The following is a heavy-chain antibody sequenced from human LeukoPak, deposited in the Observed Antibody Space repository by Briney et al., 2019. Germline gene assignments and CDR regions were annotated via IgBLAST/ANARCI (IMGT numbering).Heavy chain of an antibody. CDR2: ISANNGEI. CDR1: GYTFTNYG. J-gene: IGHJ4*02. V-gene: IGHV1-18*04. CDR3: ARVPPSAHQVFSSDY. Sequence: GASVKVSCKASGYTFTNYGISWVRQAPGQGLEWMSWISANNGEIRYAQNFQARVTMTIDTSTTTAYMELRSLRSDDTAVYYCARVPPSAHQVFSSDYWGQGTQVTVSS. D-gene: IGHD1-14*01.